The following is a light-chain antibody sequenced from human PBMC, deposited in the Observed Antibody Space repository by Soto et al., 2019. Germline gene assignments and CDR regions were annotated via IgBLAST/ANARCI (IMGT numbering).Light chain of an antibody. V-gene: IGKV1-5*01. Sequence: DIQMTQSPSTLSASVGDRVTITCRASQSISSWLAWYEQNPGKAPKLLIYDASSLESGVPSRFSGSGSGTEFSITISSLQPVDFGTYYCQQYNSYLTFGGGTKVQIK. J-gene: IGKJ4*01. CDR1: QSISSW. CDR3: QQYNSYLT. CDR2: DAS.